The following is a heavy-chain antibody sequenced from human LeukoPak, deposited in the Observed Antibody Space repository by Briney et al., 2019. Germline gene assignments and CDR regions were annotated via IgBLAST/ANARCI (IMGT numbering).Heavy chain of an antibody. CDR3: ARDYYDSNGYYYGGY. CDR1: GLTFSDYY. D-gene: IGHD3-22*01. V-gene: IGHV3-11*04. J-gene: IGHJ4*02. Sequence: GGSLRLSCAASGLTFSDYYMSWIRQAPAKGLEWVSYISDSSSTIYYADSVRGRFTISRDNAKNSLYMQMNSLRAEDTAVYYCARDYYDSNGYYYGGYWGQGTLVTVSS. CDR2: ISDSSSTI.